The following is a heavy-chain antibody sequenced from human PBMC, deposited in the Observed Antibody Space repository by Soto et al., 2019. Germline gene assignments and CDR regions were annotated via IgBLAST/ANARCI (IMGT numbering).Heavy chain of an antibody. V-gene: IGHV1-18*01. CDR2: ISAYNGNT. CDR1: GYTFTSYG. D-gene: IGHD2-2*01. J-gene: IGHJ4*02. Sequence: ASVKVSCKASGYTFTSYGISWVRQAPGQGLEWKGWISAYNGNTNYAQKLQGRVTMTTDTSTSTAYMELRSLRSDDTAVYYCARDGPSHIVVVPAAMRSGMFDYWGQGTLVTVSS. CDR3: ARDGPSHIVVVPAAMRSGMFDY.